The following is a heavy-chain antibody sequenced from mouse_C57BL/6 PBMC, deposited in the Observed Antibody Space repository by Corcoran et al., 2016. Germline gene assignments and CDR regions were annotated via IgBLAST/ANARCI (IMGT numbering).Heavy chain of an antibody. V-gene: IGHV1-22*01. CDR2: INPNNGGT. D-gene: IGHD3-2*02. J-gene: IGHJ2*01. CDR1: GYTFTDYN. Sequence: EVQLQQSGNELVKHGATVKMSCKASGYTFTDYNMHWVKQSHGKSLEWIGYINPNNGGTSYKQKFKGKDTLTVNKSSSTAYMELRSLTTEDSAGYYCASGAQATWGQGTTLTVSS. CDR3: ASGAQAT.